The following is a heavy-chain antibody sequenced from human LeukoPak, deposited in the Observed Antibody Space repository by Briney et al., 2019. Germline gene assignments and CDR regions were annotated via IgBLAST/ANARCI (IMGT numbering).Heavy chain of an antibody. CDR3: VREEGGRSPYGL. D-gene: IGHD3-10*01. V-gene: IGHV3-69-1*01. CDR1: GFSVSNYA. CDR2: ISSGSYI. J-gene: IGHJ4*02. Sequence: PGESLRLSCAASGFSVSNYAVHWVRLAQGQGLEWVSSISSGSYIYYADSVKGRFTISRDDAKNSLFLQMNSLRDEDTAVYYCVREEGGRSPYGLWGQGTLSPSPQ.